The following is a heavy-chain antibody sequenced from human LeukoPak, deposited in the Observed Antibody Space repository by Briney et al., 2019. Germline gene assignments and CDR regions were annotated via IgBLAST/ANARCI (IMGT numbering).Heavy chain of an antibody. V-gene: IGHV4-34*01. CDR2: INHSGST. CDR3: ARDEVNSSGLGRFDY. J-gene: IGHJ4*02. D-gene: IGHD3-22*01. Sequence: PSETLSLTCAVYGGSFSGYYWSWIRQPPGKGLEWIGEINHSGSTNYNPSLKSRVTISVDTSKNQFSLKLSSVTAADTAVYYCARDEVNSSGLGRFDYWGQGTLVTVSS. CDR1: GGSFSGYY.